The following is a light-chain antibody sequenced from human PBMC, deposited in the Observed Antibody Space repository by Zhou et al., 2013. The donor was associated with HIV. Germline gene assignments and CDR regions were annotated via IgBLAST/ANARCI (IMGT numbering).Light chain of an antibody. CDR2: PAS. CDR1: QGIRGF. V-gene: IGKV1-9*01. Sequence: IQLTQSPSSLSAVVGDRVTITCRASQGIRGFLAWYQQKPGSAPKLLIYPASTLQSGVPSRFSGSGSETDFALTISSLQPEDFATYYCQQYHDYSPLTFGGGTKVEI. J-gene: IGKJ4*01. CDR3: QQYHDYSPLT.